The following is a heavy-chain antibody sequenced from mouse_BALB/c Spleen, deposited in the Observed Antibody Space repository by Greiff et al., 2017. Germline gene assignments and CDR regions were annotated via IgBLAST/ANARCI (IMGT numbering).Heavy chain of an antibody. CDR2: IYPGDGDT. J-gene: IGHJ2*01. CDR1: GYAFSSYW. Sequence: VKLVESGAELVRPGSSVKISCKASGYAFSSYWMNWVKQRPGQGLEWIGQIYPGDGDTNYNGKFKGKATLTADKSSSTAYMQLSSLTSEDSAVYFCARGGGYDGYPYWGQGTTLTVSS. V-gene: IGHV1-80*01. CDR3: ARGGGYDGYPY. D-gene: IGHD2-3*01.